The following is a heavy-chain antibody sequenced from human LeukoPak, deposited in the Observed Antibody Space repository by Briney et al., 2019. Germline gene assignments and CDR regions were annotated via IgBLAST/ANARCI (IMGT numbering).Heavy chain of an antibody. CDR3: ARSQSSSLIDY. V-gene: IGHV3-9*01. Sequence: PGGSLRLSCAASGFTFDDYAMHWVRQAPGKGLEWVSGISWNSGSIGYADSVKGRFTLSRDNSKNTLYLQMNSLTVEDTAVYYCARSQSSSLIDYWGQGTLVTVSS. J-gene: IGHJ4*02. D-gene: IGHD6-13*01. CDR1: GFTFDDYA. CDR2: ISWNSGSI.